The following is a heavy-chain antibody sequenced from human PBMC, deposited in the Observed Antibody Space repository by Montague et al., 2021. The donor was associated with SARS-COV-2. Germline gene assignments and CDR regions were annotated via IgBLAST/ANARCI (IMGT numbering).Heavy chain of an antibody. CDR1: GGSISTYY. V-gene: IGHV4-34*01. CDR2: INHSGST. J-gene: IGHJ5*02. CDR3: ARRSRVVTAIWALRTSLTSWFDP. Sequence: SETLSLTCTVSGGSISTYYWSWIRQPPGKGLEWIGEINHSGSTNXNPSLKSRVTISVDTSKNQFSLKLSSVTAADTAVYYCARRSRVVTAIWALRTSLTSWFDPWGQGTLVTVSS. D-gene: IGHD2-21*02.